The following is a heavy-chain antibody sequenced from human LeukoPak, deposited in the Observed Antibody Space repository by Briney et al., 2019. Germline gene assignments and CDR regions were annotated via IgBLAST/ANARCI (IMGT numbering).Heavy chain of an antibody. CDR3: ATSRTKAAAAQGTFDY. D-gene: IGHD6-13*01. J-gene: IGHJ4*02. Sequence: GGSLRLSCAASGFTFSSYWMSWVRQAPGKGLEWVANKKQDGSEKYYVDSVKGRFTISRDNAKNSLYLPMNSLRAEDTAVYYCATSRTKAAAAQGTFDYWGQGTLVTVSS. CDR2: KKQDGSEK. CDR1: GFTFSSYW. V-gene: IGHV3-7*01.